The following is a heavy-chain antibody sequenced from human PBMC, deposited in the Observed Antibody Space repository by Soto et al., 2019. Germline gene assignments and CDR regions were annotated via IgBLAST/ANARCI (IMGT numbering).Heavy chain of an antibody. Sequence: QVQLVQSGAEVKKPGASVKVSCKASGYTFTNFGISWVRQAPGQGLEWMGWISAYNGNTNYAQNFQGRVTTNTETAPRTAYMELRSPRSDETAVYYCAGGGTLIDYWGQGTLVTVSS. D-gene: IGHD3-16*01. J-gene: IGHJ4*02. CDR2: ISAYNGNT. V-gene: IGHV1-18*01. CDR1: GYTFTNFG. CDR3: AGGGTLIDY.